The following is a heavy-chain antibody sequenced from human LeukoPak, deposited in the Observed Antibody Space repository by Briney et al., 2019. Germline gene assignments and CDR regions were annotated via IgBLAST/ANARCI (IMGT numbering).Heavy chain of an antibody. V-gene: IGHV3-21*01. Sequence: GRSVRLSCAASGFTFSSYNMNCVRQAPGKGLEWVSSIGSSRNYIYYADSVKGRFTISRDNAKSSLYLQMNSLRAEDTAVYYCARGSGAFDIWGQGTMVTVSS. CDR3: ARGSGAFDI. J-gene: IGHJ3*02. CDR1: GFTFSSYN. D-gene: IGHD1-14*01. CDR2: IGSSRNYI.